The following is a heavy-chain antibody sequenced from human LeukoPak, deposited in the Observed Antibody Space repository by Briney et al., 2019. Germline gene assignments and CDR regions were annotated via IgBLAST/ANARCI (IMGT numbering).Heavy chain of an antibody. CDR2: IYYRGST. CDR3: ARVGSGSYYSGPDY. Sequence: SETLSLTCTVPGGSISSYYWSWIRQPPGKGLEWIGYIYYRGSTNYNPSLKSRVTISVDTSKNQFSLKLSSVTAADTAVYYCARVGSGSYYSGPDYWGQGTLVTVSS. J-gene: IGHJ4*02. CDR1: GGSISSYY. D-gene: IGHD1-26*01. V-gene: IGHV4-59*01.